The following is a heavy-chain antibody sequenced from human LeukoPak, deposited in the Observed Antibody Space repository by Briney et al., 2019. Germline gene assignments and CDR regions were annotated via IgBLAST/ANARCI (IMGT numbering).Heavy chain of an antibody. CDR2: IYYSGST. Sequence: SETLSLTCTVSGCSFSSYYWSWIRQPPGKGLEWIGYIYYSGSTNYNPSLKSRVTISVDTSKNQFSLKLSSVTAADTAVYYCARLGIVGATVFDYWGQGTLVTVSS. V-gene: IGHV4-59*12. J-gene: IGHJ4*02. CDR1: GCSFSSYY. CDR3: ARLGIVGATVFDY. D-gene: IGHD1-26*01.